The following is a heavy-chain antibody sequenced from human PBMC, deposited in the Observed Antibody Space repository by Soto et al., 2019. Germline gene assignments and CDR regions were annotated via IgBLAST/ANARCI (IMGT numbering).Heavy chain of an antibody. V-gene: IGHV4-39*01. CDR2: IYYSGSA. J-gene: IGHJ4*02. D-gene: IGHD1-26*01. CDR1: GGSISSGGYY. CDR3: ARHVGNSPPGS. Sequence: SETLSLTCTVSGGSISSGGYYWSWIRQHPGKGLEWIGYIYYSGSAYYNPSLKSRVTLSVDTSKNQFSLKLTSVTAADTAVYHCARHVGNSPPGSWGQGTLVTVSS.